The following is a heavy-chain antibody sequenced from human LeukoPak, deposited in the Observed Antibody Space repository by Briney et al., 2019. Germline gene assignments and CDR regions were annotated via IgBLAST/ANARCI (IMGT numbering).Heavy chain of an antibody. CDR3: AREEITMIVVAHWFDP. D-gene: IGHD3-22*01. V-gene: IGHV4-39*07. CDR1: GGSISSSSYY. CDR2: IYYSGST. Sequence: SETLSLTCTVSGGSISSSSYYWGWIRQPPGKGLEWIGSIYYSGSTYYNPSLKSRVTISVDTSKNQFSLKLSSVTAADTAVYYCAREEITMIVVAHWFDPWGQGTLVTVSA. J-gene: IGHJ5*02.